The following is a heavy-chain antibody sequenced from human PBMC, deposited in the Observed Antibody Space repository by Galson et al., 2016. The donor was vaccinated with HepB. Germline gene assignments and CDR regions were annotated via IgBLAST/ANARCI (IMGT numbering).Heavy chain of an antibody. V-gene: IGHV3-30*04. Sequence: SLRLSCAASGFTFSSYAMYWVRQAPGKGLEWVAVISYDESIKYYADPGKGRFTISRDNSKNTLYLQMSSLRAEDTAVYYCATNGDGYNYFLYWGQGTLVTVSS. D-gene: IGHD5-24*01. CDR2: ISYDESIK. J-gene: IGHJ4*02. CDR3: ATNGDGYNYFLY. CDR1: GFTFSSYA.